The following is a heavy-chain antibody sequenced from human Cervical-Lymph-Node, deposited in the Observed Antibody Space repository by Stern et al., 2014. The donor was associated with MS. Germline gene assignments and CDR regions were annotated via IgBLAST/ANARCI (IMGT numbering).Heavy chain of an antibody. J-gene: IGHJ4*02. CDR1: GGSFSGYY. Sequence: VQLQQWGAGLLKPSETLSLTCAVYGGSFSGYYWSWIRQPPGKGLEWIGEINHSGSTNNNPSLKSRVTISVDTSKNQFSLKLSSVTAADTAVYYCARARREGYNSGEFYFDYWGQGTLVTVSS. CDR3: ARARREGYNSGEFYFDY. CDR2: INHSGST. D-gene: IGHD5-24*01. V-gene: IGHV4-34*01.